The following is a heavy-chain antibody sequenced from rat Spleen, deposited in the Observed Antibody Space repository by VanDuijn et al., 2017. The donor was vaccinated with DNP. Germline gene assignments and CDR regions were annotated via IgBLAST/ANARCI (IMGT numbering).Heavy chain of an antibody. V-gene: IGHV5-20*01. CDR2: ISYDGGST. CDR1: GFTFSDYY. Sequence: EVQLVESGGGLVQPGRSLKLSCAASGFTFSDYYMAWVRQAPTKGLEWVAYISYDGGSTYYGDSVKGRFIISRDNGKSTLYLQMDSLRSEDTATYYCATLGYYSAQGGQGVMVTVSS. CDR3: ATLGYYSAQ. D-gene: IGHD1-1*01. J-gene: IGHJ2*01.